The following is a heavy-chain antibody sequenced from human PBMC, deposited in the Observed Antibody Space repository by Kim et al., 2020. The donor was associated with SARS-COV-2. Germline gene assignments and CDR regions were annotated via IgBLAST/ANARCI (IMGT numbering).Heavy chain of an antibody. Sequence: YYADSVRGRLTISRDNDTNSLYLQMNRLRAEDTAVYYCARGPNYSPFDYWGQGTLVTVSS. D-gene: IGHD4-4*01. V-gene: IGHV3-48*03. J-gene: IGHJ4*02. CDR3: ARGPNYSPFDY.